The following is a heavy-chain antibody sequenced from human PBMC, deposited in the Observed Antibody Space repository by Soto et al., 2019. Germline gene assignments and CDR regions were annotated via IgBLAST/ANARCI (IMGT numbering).Heavy chain of an antibody. CDR2: VYYNENT. J-gene: IGHJ5*01. Sequence: ETLSLTCSVSGASINNFAYYWGWIRQPPGKGLEWIGTVYYNENTYYNPSLKSRVAISVDTTKNQFSLNLRSVTAADTAIYFCARRERYYGSPGWFDPWGQGTLVTVSS. V-gene: IGHV4-39*01. CDR3: ARRERYYGSPGWFDP. D-gene: IGHD3-10*01. CDR1: GASINNFAYY.